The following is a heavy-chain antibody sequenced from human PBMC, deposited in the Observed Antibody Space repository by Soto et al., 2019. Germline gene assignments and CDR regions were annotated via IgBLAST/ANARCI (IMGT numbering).Heavy chain of an antibody. D-gene: IGHD5-12*01. Sequence: ASVKVSCKASGYTFTSYYMHWVRQAPGQGLEWMGIINPSGGSTSYAQKFQGRVTMTRDTSTSTVYMELSSLRSEDAAVYYCARSFKDIVATTRIYYYYGMDVWGQGTTVTVSS. CDR3: ARSFKDIVATTRIYYYYGMDV. J-gene: IGHJ6*02. V-gene: IGHV1-46*01. CDR1: GYTFTSYY. CDR2: INPSGGST.